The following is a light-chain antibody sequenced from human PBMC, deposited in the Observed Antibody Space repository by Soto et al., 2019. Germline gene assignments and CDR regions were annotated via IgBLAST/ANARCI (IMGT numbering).Light chain of an antibody. Sequence: QSALTQPASVSGSPGQSLSISCTGASSDVGRYDLVSWYQQHPDKAPKLIIYEVRKRPSGVSDRFSGSRSGNTASLTISGRQAEDEADYYCCSYAGSDYVFGTGTKVTVL. CDR3: CSYAGSDYV. V-gene: IGLV2-23*02. J-gene: IGLJ1*01. CDR1: SSDVGRYDL. CDR2: EVR.